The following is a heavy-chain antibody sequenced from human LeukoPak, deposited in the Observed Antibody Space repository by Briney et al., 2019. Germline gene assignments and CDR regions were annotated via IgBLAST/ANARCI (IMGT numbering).Heavy chain of an antibody. CDR3: ARDLFPGMDTAMVSMDY. Sequence: GRSLRLSCAAAGFTFSSYAMHWVRQAPGKGLEWVAVISYDGSNKYYADSVKGRFTISRDNSKSTLYLQMNSLRAEDTAVYYCARDLFPGMDTAMVSMDYWGQGTLVTVSS. CDR1: GFTFSSYA. D-gene: IGHD5-18*01. V-gene: IGHV3-30*04. CDR2: ISYDGSNK. J-gene: IGHJ4*02.